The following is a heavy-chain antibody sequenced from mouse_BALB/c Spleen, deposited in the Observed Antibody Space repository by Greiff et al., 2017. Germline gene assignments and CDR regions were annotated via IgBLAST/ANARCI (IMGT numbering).Heavy chain of an antibody. V-gene: IGHV2-9*02. Sequence: VKLMESGPGLVAPSQSLSITCTVSGFSLTSYGVHWVRQPPGKGLEWLGVIWAGGSTNYNSALMSRLSISKDNSKSQVFLKMNSLQTDDTAIYYCARDRSSGYSAMDYWGQGTSVTVSS. D-gene: IGHD3-1*01. CDR3: ARDRSSGYSAMDY. CDR1: GFSLTSYG. CDR2: IWAGGST. J-gene: IGHJ4*01.